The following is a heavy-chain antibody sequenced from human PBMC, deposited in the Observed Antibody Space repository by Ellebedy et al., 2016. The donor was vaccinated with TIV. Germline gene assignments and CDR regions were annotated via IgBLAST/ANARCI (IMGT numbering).Heavy chain of an antibody. J-gene: IGHJ4*02. CDR1: GGSISNYY. Sequence: SETLSLTXTVSGGSISNYYWSWFRQPPGKRLEWIAYIYYNGNTNYNPSLKSRVTISVATSENQFSLRLTSMTAADTAVYYCARHFNSGIYPLDYWGPGTLVTVSS. V-gene: IGHV4-59*08. CDR2: IYYNGNT. CDR3: ARHFNSGIYPLDY. D-gene: IGHD3-10*01.